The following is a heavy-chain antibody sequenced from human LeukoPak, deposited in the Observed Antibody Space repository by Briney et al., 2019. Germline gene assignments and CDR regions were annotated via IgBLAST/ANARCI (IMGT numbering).Heavy chain of an antibody. D-gene: IGHD4-11*01. V-gene: IGHV3-23*01. J-gene: IGHJ4*02. CDR1: GFTFSSYA. Sequence: PGGSLRLSCAASGFTFSSYAMSWVRQAPGKGLEWVSALSGTGDNVYYADSVKGRFTISRDNSKNTLYLQMNSLRAEDTAVYYCARDRAYSNPPRWGQGTLVTVSS. CDR2: LSGTGDNV. CDR3: ARDRAYSNPPR.